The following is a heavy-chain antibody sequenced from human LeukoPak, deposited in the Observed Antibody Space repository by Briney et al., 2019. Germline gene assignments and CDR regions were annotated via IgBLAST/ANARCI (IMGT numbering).Heavy chain of an antibody. Sequence: ASVKVSCKASGGTFSSYAISWVRQAPGQGFEWMGGIIPIFGTANYAQKFQGRVTITADKSTSTAYMELSSLRSEDTAVYYCARVAICSGDCYFVTDWFDSWGQGTLVTVSS. J-gene: IGHJ5*01. CDR2: IIPIFGTA. CDR3: ARVAICSGDCYFVTDWFDS. CDR1: GGTFSSYA. V-gene: IGHV1-69*06. D-gene: IGHD2-21*02.